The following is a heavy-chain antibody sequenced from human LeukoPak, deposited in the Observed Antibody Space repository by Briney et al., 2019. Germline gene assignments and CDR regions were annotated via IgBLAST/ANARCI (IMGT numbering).Heavy chain of an antibody. CDR2: IYPGDSDT. CDR3: ARPRNAYSYDSSGYSWFDP. Sequence: GESLKISCKASGYSFTSYWIGWGRQMPAKGLEWLGIIYPGDSDTRYSPSFQGQVTISADKSNSPSSLQWSTLNASDTAVYYCARPRNAYSYDSSGYSWFDPWGQRTLVTVSS. V-gene: IGHV5-51*01. D-gene: IGHD3-22*01. CDR1: GYSFTSYW. J-gene: IGHJ5*02.